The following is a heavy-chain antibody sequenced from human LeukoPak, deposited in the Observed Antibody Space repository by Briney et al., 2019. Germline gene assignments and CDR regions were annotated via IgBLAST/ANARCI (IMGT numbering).Heavy chain of an antibody. CDR1: GDTVSSNSAA. V-gene: IGHV6-1*01. CDR2: TYYRSKWYY. CDR3: ARGFALDF. J-gene: IGHJ3*01. Sequence: SQTLSLTCDIPGDTVSSNSAAWNWIRQSPLRGLEWLGRTYYRSKWYYDYAVSVKSRITISPDTSKNQFSLQLNSVTADDTAVYYCARGFALDFWGQGTMVAVSS.